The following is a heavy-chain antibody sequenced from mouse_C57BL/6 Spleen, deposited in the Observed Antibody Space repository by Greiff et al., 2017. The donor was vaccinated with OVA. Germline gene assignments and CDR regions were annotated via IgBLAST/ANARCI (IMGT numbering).Heavy chain of an antibody. V-gene: IGHV1-54*01. CDR1: GYAFTNYL. CDR3: GRSGRVKSFDY. J-gene: IGHJ2*01. D-gene: IGHD1-1*01. CDR2: INPRSGGT. Sequence: QVQLQQSGAELVRPGTSVKVSCKASGYAFTNYLIEWVKQRPGQGLEWIGVINPRSGGTNYNEKFKGKATLTADKSSSTAYMQLSSLTSEDSAVYFCGRSGRVKSFDYWGQGTTLTVSA.